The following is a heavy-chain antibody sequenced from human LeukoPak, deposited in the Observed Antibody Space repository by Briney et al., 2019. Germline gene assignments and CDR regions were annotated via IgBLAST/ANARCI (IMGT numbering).Heavy chain of an antibody. J-gene: IGHJ6*02. D-gene: IGHD4-17*01. CDR1: GYTFTSYD. Sequence: ASVKVSCKASGYTFTSYDINWVRQATGQGLEWMGWMNPNSGNTGYAQKFQGRVTMTRNTSISTAYMELSSLRSEDTAVYYCARATFDYGDYVDTYYYYYGMDVWGQGTTVTVSS. CDR2: MNPNSGNT. V-gene: IGHV1-8*01. CDR3: ARATFDYGDYVDTYYYYYGMDV.